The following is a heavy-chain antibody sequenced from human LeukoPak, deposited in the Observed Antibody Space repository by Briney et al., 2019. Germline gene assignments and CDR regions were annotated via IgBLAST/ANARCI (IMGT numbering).Heavy chain of an antibody. CDR1: GFNFDEYA. Sequence: PGGSLRLSCVASGFNFDEYAMNWVRQAPGKGLEWISCIYRDSSVKHYADSVRGRFTVSRDNAKNSVYLQMNSLRAEDTAVYFCXXYGSGSNYRDPFDSWGQGTLVTVSS. J-gene: IGHJ4*02. CDR3: XXYGSGSNYRDPFDS. V-gene: IGHV3-48*01. D-gene: IGHD3-10*01. CDR2: IYRDSSVK.